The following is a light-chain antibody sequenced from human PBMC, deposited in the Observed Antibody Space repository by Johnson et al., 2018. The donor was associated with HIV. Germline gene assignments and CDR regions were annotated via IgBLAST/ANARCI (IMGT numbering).Light chain of an antibody. CDR2: ENY. CDR1: SSNIGNNY. Sequence: QSILTQPPSVSAAPGQKVTISCSGSSSNIGNNYVSWYQQLPGTAPKILIYENYKRPSGIPDRFSGSQSGTSATLGITGLQTGDEADYYCGTLDSYLTAGVFGSGTKVTVL. J-gene: IGLJ1*01. CDR3: GTLDSYLTAGV. V-gene: IGLV1-51*02.